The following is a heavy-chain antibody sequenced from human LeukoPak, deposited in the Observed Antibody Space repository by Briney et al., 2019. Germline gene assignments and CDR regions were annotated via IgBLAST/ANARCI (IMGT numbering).Heavy chain of an antibody. CDR1: GFTFNSYW. J-gene: IGHJ6*03. V-gene: IGHV3-7*01. Sequence: GGSLRLSCVASGFTFNSYWMSCVRQAPGKGRERVANIKQDGSEKYYVDSVKGRFTISRDNAKNSLYLQMNSLRAEDTAVYFCARDHGRVDHINRGLWVQGKDYYYYYMDVWGKGTTVTVSS. CDR2: IKQDGSEK. D-gene: IGHD3-10*01. CDR3: ARDHGRVDHINRGLWVQGKDYYYYYMDV.